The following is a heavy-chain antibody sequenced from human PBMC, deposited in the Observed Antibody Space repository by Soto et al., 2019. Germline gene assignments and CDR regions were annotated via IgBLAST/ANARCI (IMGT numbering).Heavy chain of an antibody. CDR3: TRNQVKADY. J-gene: IGHJ4*02. CDR1: GFAISSFW. CDR2: IKEEGSEQ. Sequence: EVQLVESGGGWVQPGGSLRLSCAASGFAISSFWMTWVRQAPGKGLEWVAKIKEEGSEQNYVDSVKGRFTISRDNAKSALYLQMNSLRVDDTAVYYCTRNQVKADYWGQGTLVTVSS. V-gene: IGHV3-7*01.